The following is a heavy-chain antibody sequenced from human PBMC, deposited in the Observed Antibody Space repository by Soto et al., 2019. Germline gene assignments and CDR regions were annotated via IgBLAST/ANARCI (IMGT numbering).Heavy chain of an antibody. CDR3: ANLVVVAATRGY. Sequence: EVQLVESGGGLVKPGGSLRLSCAASGFTFSSYSMNWVRQAPGKGLEWVSSISSSSSYIYYADSVKGRFTISRDNAKNSLYLQMNSLRAEDTAVYYCANLVVVAATRGYWGQGTLVTVSS. J-gene: IGHJ4*02. D-gene: IGHD2-15*01. V-gene: IGHV3-21*01. CDR1: GFTFSSYS. CDR2: ISSSSSYI.